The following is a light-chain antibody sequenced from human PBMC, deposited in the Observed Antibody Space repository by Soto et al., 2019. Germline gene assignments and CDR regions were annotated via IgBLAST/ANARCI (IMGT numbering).Light chain of an antibody. CDR2: EVS. CDR3: TSYTSSATVV. V-gene: IGLV2-14*01. Sequence: QSALTQPASVPGSPGQSITIXCTGTSSDVGGYNYVSWYQQHPGKAPKLMIYEVSNRPSGVSNRFSGSKSGNTASLTISGLQAEDEADYYCTSYTSSATVVFGGGTKLTVL. J-gene: IGLJ2*01. CDR1: SSDVGGYNY.